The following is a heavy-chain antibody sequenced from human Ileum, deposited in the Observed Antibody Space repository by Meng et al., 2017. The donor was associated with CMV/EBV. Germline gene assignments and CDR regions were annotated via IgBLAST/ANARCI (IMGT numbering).Heavy chain of an antibody. CDR1: GDSVSRRDSG. CDR2: TYYGSGWFT. V-gene: IGHV6-1*01. J-gene: IGHJ3*02. D-gene: IGHD1/OR15-1a*01. CDR3: ARGNNHALDI. Sequence: QTPSLTCAVSGDSVSRRDSGWNWIRQSPARGLEWLGWTYYGSGWFTNYAVAVKSRIDINADISKNEFSLHLRFVTPEETAVYYCARGNNHALDILGQGTMVTVSS.